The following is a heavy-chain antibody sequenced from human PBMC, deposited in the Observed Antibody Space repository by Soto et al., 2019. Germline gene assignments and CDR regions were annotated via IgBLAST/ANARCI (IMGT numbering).Heavy chain of an antibody. J-gene: IGHJ5*02. D-gene: IGHD3-9*01. CDR2: IWYDGSNK. Sequence: GGSLRLSCAASGFTSSSYGMHWVRQAPGKGLEWVAVIWYDGSNKYYADSVKGRFTISRDNSKNTLYLQMNSLRAEDTAVYYCARENYDILTGYLGPNWFDPWGQGTLVTVSS. V-gene: IGHV3-33*01. CDR1: GFTSSSYG. CDR3: ARENYDILTGYLGPNWFDP.